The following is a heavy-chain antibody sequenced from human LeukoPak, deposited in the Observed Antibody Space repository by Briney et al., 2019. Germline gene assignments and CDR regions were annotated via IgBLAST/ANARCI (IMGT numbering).Heavy chain of an antibody. CDR2: ISSSSIYI. D-gene: IGHD5-24*01. CDR3: ARGRDGYNLVDAFDI. V-gene: IGHV3-21*01. Sequence: PGGSLRLSCAASGFIFNHYAMNWVRQAPGKGLEWVSPISSSSIYIYYADSLKGRFTISRDNAKNSLYLQMNSLRAEDTAVYYCARGRDGYNLVDAFDIWGQGIMVTVSS. CDR1: GFIFNHYA. J-gene: IGHJ3*02.